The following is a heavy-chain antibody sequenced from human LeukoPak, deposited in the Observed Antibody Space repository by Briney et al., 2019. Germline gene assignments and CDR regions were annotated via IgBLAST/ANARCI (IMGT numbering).Heavy chain of an antibody. Sequence: PGGSLRLSCAASGFTFSSYSMNCVRQAPGKGLEWVSYISSSSSTIYYADSVKGRFTISRDNAKNSLYLQMNSLRDEDTAVYYCARDQAGYSYGEYYFDYWGQGTLVTVSS. CDR2: ISSSSSTI. CDR3: ARDQAGYSYGEYYFDY. CDR1: GFTFSSYS. D-gene: IGHD5-18*01. V-gene: IGHV3-48*02. J-gene: IGHJ4*02.